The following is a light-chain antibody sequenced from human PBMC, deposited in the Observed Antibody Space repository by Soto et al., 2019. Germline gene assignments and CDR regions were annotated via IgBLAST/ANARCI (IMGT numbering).Light chain of an antibody. J-gene: IGKJ5*01. Sequence: EIVMTQSPATLSVSPGERATLSCRASQSVSSNLAWYQQKPGQAPRLLIYGARSRATGVPDRFSGSGSGTDFSLTISRLEPEDFAVYYCQQYGTSPWTFGQGTRLEIK. V-gene: IGKV3-20*01. CDR3: QQYGTSPWT. CDR1: QSVSSN. CDR2: GAR.